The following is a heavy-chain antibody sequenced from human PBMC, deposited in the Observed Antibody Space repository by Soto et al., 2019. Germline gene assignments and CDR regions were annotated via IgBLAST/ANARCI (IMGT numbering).Heavy chain of an antibody. V-gene: IGHV3-7*03. CDR3: ARELASYDSSGYYFLFDY. D-gene: IGHD3-22*01. CDR1: GFTFSSYW. CDR2: IKQDGSEK. J-gene: IGHJ4*02. Sequence: GGSLRLSCAASGFTFSSYWMSWVRQAPGKGLEWVANIKQDGSEKYYVDSVKGRFTISRDNAKNSLYLQVNSLRAEDTAVYYCARELASYDSSGYYFLFDYWGQGTLVTVSS.